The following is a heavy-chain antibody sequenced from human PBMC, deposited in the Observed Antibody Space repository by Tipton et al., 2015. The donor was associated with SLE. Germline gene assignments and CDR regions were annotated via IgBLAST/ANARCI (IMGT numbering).Heavy chain of an antibody. J-gene: IGHJ4*02. D-gene: IGHD5-24*01. CDR1: SYSVSSGFY. CDR2: IYHSGST. Sequence: TLSLTCTVSSYSVSSGFYWGWIRQPPGKGLEWIGNIYHSGSTFYNPSLKSRVTISVDTSKNQFSLKLSSVTAADTAVYYCARGDGYNFDYWGQGTLVTASS. V-gene: IGHV4-38-2*02. CDR3: ARGDGYNFDY.